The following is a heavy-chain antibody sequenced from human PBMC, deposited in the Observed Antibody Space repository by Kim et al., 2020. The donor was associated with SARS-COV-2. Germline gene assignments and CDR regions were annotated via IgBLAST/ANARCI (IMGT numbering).Heavy chain of an antibody. CDR2: TDGGAT. CDR3: TTGGGC. Sequence: TDGGATDYAAPVKGRCTILREDSKNTLYVQMSSVKTEDTAVYYCTTGGGCWGQGTLVTVSS. D-gene: IGHD3-16*01. J-gene: IGHJ4*02. V-gene: IGHV3-15*01.